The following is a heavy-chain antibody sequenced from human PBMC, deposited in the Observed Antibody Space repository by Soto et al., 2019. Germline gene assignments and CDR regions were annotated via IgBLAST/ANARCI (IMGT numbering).Heavy chain of an antibody. V-gene: IGHV4-31*03. J-gene: IGHJ4*02. CDR2: MYYSVSF. CDR1: GGSISGGGCY. D-gene: IGHD3-16*02. Sequence: QVQLQESGPGLVKPSQTLSLTCTVSGGSISGGGCYWSWIRQRPGKGLEWLGYMYYSVSFYYNPSLKGRVMISSATSKNQFSLSVSSVTAADTAVYYCARAPETPPIVRVVVPYFFDSWGQGTLVTVSS. CDR3: ARAPETPPIVRVVVPYFFDS.